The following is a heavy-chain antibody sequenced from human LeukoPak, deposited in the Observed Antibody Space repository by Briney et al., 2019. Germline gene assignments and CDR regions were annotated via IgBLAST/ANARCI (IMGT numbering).Heavy chain of an antibody. CDR1: GFRFDDYA. CDR2: ISWNSDTL. Sequence: GGSLRLSCAASGFRFDDYAMHWVRQAPGKGLEWVSGISWNSDTLAYADSVKGRFTISRDNSKNTLYLQMNSLRVEDTAVYYCAKDIVVVTISDACDIWGQGTMVTVSS. D-gene: IGHD2-21*02. V-gene: IGHV3-9*01. CDR3: AKDIVVVTISDACDI. J-gene: IGHJ3*02.